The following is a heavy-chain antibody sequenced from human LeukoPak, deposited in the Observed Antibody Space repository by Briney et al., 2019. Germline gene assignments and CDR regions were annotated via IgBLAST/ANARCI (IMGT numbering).Heavy chain of an antibody. CDR3: ARDGPPTYYDFWSGSTTPYYYMDV. CDR1: GGSFSGYY. Sequence: SETLSLTCAVYGGSFSGYYWSWIRQPPGKGLEWIGEINHSGSTNYNPSLKSRVTISVDTSKNQFSLKLSSVTAADTAVYYCARDGPPTYYDFWSGSTTPYYYMDVWGKGTTVTVSS. CDR2: INHSGST. V-gene: IGHV4-34*01. D-gene: IGHD3-3*01. J-gene: IGHJ6*03.